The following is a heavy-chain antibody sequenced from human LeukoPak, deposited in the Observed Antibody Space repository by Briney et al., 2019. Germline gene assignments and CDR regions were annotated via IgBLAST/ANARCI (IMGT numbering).Heavy chain of an antibody. CDR1: GGSISSSSYH. Sequence: SEALSLTCTYSGGSISSSSYHWGWIRQSPGKGLEWVASVFFNGDTYYNPSLKSRVTISVDTSKNQFSLKLSSVTAAGTAVYYCARAILSGYPDSWGQGTLVIVFS. CDR2: VFFNGDT. CDR3: ARAILSGYPDS. J-gene: IGHJ4*02. V-gene: IGHV4-39*07. D-gene: IGHD3-3*01.